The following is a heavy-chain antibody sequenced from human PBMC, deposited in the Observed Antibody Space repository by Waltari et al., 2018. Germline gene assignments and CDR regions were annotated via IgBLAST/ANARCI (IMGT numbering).Heavy chain of an antibody. D-gene: IGHD1-26*01. V-gene: IGHV4-4*02. CDR1: GGSISSSNW. CDR3: ARIILGATDDYSYAMDV. CDR2: IDHNGNT. Sequence: QVQLQESGPGLVKPSGTLSLTCAVSGGSISSSNWCRWVRQPPGKGLEWIGEIDHNGNTNYNPSLKSRVTMSVDKSKNQFSLKLRSVTAADTAIYYCARIILGATDDYSYAMDVWGQGITVTVSS. J-gene: IGHJ6*02.